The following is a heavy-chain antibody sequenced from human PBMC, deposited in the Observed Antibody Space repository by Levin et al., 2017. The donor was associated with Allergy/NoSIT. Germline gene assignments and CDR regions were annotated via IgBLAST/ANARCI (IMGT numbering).Heavy chain of an antibody. J-gene: IGHJ4*02. Sequence: SQTLSLTYTVSGGSVSSGSYYWSWIRQPPGKGLEWIGYIYYSGSTNYNPSLKSRVTISVDTSKNQFSLKLSSVTAADTAVYYCARSGRIAATSQWGQGTLVTVSS. CDR3: ARSGRIAATSQ. V-gene: IGHV4-61*01. CDR2: IYYSGST. D-gene: IGHD6-6*01. CDR1: GGSVSSGSYY.